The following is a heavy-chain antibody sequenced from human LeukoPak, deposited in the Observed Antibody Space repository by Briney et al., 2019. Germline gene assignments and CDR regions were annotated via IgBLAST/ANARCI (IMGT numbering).Heavy chain of an antibody. Sequence: GGSLRLSCAASGFTFSSYSMNWVRQAPGKGLEWVSSISSSSSYIYYADSVKGQFTISRDNAKNSLYLQMNSLRAEDTAVCYCARANSSDGDYFFDYWGQGTLVTVSS. CDR2: ISSSSSYI. CDR1: GFTFSSYS. D-gene: IGHD4-17*01. J-gene: IGHJ4*02. CDR3: ARANSSDGDYFFDY. V-gene: IGHV3-21*01.